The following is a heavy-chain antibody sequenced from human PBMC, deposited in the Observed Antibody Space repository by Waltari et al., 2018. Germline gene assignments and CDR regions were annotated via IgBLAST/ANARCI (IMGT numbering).Heavy chain of an antibody. J-gene: IGHJ5*02. CDR1: GGTFSSYA. Sequence: QVQLVQSGAEVKKPGSSVKVSCKASGGTFSSYAISWVRQAPGQGLEWMGGIIPIFGTANYAQKFQGRVTITADESTSTAYMELSSLRSEDTAVYYCAGGRDIVVVPAATGNWFDPWGQGTLVTVSS. V-gene: IGHV1-69*12. CDR3: AGGRDIVVVPAATGNWFDP. D-gene: IGHD2-2*01. CDR2: IIPIFGTA.